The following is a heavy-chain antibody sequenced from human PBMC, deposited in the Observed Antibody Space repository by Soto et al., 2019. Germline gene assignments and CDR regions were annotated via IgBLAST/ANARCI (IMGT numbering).Heavy chain of an antibody. CDR2: IYHSGST. V-gene: IGHV4-38-2*01. Sequence: PSETLSLTCAVSGYSISSGYYWGWIRQPPGKGLEWIGSIYHSGSTYYNPSLKSRVTISVDTSKNQFSLKLSSVTAADTAVYYCARTVTDTLLLDYWGQGTLVTVSS. D-gene: IGHD4-4*01. J-gene: IGHJ4*02. CDR1: GYSISSGYY. CDR3: ARTVTDTLLLDY.